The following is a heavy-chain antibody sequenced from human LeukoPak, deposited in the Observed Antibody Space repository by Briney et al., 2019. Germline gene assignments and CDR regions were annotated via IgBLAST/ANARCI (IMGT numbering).Heavy chain of an antibody. V-gene: IGHV3-23*01. CDR2: ITAGGTDT. D-gene: IGHD3-3*01. Sequence: GGSLRLSCVASGFTFDVYAMNWVRQAPGKGLEWVSSITAGGTDTYYADSVRGRFTISRDNSKNTLYLQMRSLRAEDTAIYYCAKDPRITISGVATSFDYWGQGTLVTVSS. J-gene: IGHJ4*02. CDR1: GFTFDVYA. CDR3: AKDPRITISGVATSFDY.